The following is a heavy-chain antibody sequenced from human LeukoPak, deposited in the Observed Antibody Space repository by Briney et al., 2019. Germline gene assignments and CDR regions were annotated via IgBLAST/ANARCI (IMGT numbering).Heavy chain of an antibody. CDR3: AKDHDYGGNSYFDY. J-gene: IGHJ4*02. V-gene: IGHV3-30*18. D-gene: IGHD4-23*01. CDR1: GFTFSSYG. CDR2: ISYDGSNK. Sequence: GGSLRLSCAASGFTFSSYGMHWVRQAPGKGLEWVAVISYDGSNKHYADSVKGRFTISRDNSKNTLYLQMNSLRAEDTAVYYCAKDHDYGGNSYFDYWGQGTLVTVSS.